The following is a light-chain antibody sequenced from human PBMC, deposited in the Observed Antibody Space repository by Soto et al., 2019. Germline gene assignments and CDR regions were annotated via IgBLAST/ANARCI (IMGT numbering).Light chain of an antibody. V-gene: IGKV3-20*01. Sequence: EIVLTQSPGTLSLSPGERGTLSCRASQSVSSSYLAWYQLKPGRAPRLLIYGASSRATGIPDRFSGSGSGTDFTLTISRLEPEDFAVYYCQQYGSSPFTFGPGTKVDIK. CDR1: QSVSSSY. CDR3: QQYGSSPFT. CDR2: GAS. J-gene: IGKJ3*01.